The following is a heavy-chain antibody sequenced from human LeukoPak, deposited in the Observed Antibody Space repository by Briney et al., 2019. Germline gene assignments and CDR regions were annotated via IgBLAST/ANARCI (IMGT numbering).Heavy chain of an antibody. CDR1: GFTFSNYW. CDR3: ARDSAAAGHPFDY. CDR2: IYYSGST. Sequence: GSLRLSCAASGFTFSNYWMGWIRQPPGKGLEWIGYIYYSGSTNYNPSLKSRVTISVDTSKNQFSLKLSSVTAADTAVYYCARDSAAAGHPFDYWGQGTLVTVSS. V-gene: IGHV4-59*01. J-gene: IGHJ4*02. D-gene: IGHD6-13*01.